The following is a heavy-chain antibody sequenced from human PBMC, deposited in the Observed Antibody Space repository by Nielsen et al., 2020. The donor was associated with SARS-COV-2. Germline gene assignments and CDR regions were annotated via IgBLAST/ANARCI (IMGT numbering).Heavy chain of an antibody. CDR3: AKGYSSSWSTFDY. D-gene: IGHD6-13*01. V-gene: IGHV3-43D*03. CDR2: INWGAGST. J-gene: IGHJ4*02. CDR1: GFTFDNYA. Sequence: GGSLRLSCAASGFTFDNYAMHWVRQVPGKGLEWVSLINWGAGSTYYADSVKGRFTISRDNRQNSLYLQMNSLRAEDTALYYCAKGYSSSWSTFDYWGRGTLVTVSS.